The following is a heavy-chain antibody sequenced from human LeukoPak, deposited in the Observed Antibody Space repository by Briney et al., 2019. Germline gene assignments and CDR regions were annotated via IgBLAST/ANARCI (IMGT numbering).Heavy chain of an antibody. CDR1: GCTFSDYY. J-gene: IGHJ6*02. V-gene: IGHV3-11*01. CDR3: ARDLGSRRDYYYGMDV. D-gene: IGHD7-27*01. Sequence: GGALRLSCAASGCTFSDYYMSWIRQAPGKGLEWVSYISSSGSTIYYADSVKGRFTISRDNAKNSLYLQMNSLRAEDTAVYYCARDLGSRRDYYYGMDVWGQGTTVTVSS. CDR2: ISSSGSTI.